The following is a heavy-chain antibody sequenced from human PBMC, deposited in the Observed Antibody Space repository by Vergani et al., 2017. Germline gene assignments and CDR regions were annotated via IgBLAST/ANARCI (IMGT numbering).Heavy chain of an antibody. Sequence: QVQLQQWGGGLLKPSETLSLTCVVNGGSFTSYHWTWIRQSPGEGLEWVGDIDHTGRPDYNPSLKSRLTLSVDKSRNQFYLTLNSVTATDTAIYFCARVNTETNGHLYYYYYIDVWGQGTAVTVS. CDR2: IDHTGRP. D-gene: IGHD4-11*01. CDR3: ARVNTETNGHLYYYYYIDV. V-gene: IGHV4-34*01. CDR1: GGSFTSYH. J-gene: IGHJ6*03.